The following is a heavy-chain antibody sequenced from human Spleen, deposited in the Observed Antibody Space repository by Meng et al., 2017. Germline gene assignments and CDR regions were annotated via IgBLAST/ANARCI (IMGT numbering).Heavy chain of an antibody. CDR3: ARGGIVATSSLDY. CDR2: TYYKSKWYN. Sequence: QIQLQQSGPGLVKPSQTLSLTCAISGDSVSSNSAAWNWLRQSPSRGLEWLGRTYYKSKWYNDYAVSVKSRITINPDTSKNQFSLQLNSVTPEDTAVYYCARGGIVATSSLDYWGQGTLVTVSS. CDR1: GDSVSSNSAA. V-gene: IGHV6-1*01. D-gene: IGHD5-12*01. J-gene: IGHJ4*02.